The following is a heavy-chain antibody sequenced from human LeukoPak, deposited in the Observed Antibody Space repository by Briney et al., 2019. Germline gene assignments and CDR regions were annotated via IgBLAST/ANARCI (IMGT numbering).Heavy chain of an antibody. D-gene: IGHD5-24*01. CDR3: ARDMATTPLIDY. CDR1: GFTFSSYG. V-gene: IGHV3-30*02. J-gene: IGHJ4*02. Sequence: PGGSLRLSCAASGFTFSSYGMHWVRQAPGKGLEWVAFIRYDGSNKYYADSVKGRFTISRDNAKNSLYLQMNSLRAEDTAVYYCARDMATTPLIDYWGQGTLVTVSS. CDR2: IRYDGSNK.